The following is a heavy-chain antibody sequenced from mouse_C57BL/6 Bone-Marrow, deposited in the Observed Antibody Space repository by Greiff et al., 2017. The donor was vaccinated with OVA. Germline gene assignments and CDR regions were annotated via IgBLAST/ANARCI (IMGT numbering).Heavy chain of an antibody. CDR3: TTDSSGFFDY. D-gene: IGHD3-2*02. Sequence: VQLQQSGAELVRPGASVKLSCTASGFNIKDDYMHWVKQRPEQGLEWIGWIDPENGDTEYASKFQGKATITAATSSNTAYLQLSSLTSEDTAVYYCTTDSSGFFDYWGQGTTLTVSS. CDR1: GFNIKDDY. CDR2: IDPENGDT. V-gene: IGHV14-4*01. J-gene: IGHJ2*01.